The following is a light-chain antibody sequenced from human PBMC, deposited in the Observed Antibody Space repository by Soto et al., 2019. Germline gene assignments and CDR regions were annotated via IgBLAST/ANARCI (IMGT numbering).Light chain of an antibody. J-gene: IGLJ1*01. CDR3: LSDTSSGTYV. CDR2: EVI. V-gene: IGLV2-14*01. Sequence: QSALTQPASVSGTPGQSITISCTGTSSDIGNYKFVSWHQQPQSKATKLMIYEVISRPSGVSNRFSCSQSGNTASLTISSLQDDDKTDYYCLSDTSSGTYVFGTGTKLTVL. CDR1: SSDIGNYKF.